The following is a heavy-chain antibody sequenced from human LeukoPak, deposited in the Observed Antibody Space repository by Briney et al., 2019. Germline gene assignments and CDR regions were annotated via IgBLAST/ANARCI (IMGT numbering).Heavy chain of an antibody. D-gene: IGHD3-22*01. CDR1: GFTFSSYG. J-gene: IGHJ1*01. CDR3: ARGVLHYYDSSEHPPFQH. V-gene: IGHV3-30*02. Sequence: GGSLRLSCAASGFTFSSYGMHWVRQAPGKGLEWVAFIRYDGSNKYYADSVKGRFTISRGNAKNSLYLQRNSPRAEDTAVYYCARGVLHYYDSSEHPPFQHWGQGTLVTVSS. CDR2: IRYDGSNK.